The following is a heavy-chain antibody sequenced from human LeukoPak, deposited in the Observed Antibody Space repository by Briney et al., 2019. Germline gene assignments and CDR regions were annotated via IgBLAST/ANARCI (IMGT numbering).Heavy chain of an antibody. CDR2: LSGSGGRT. Sequence: PGGSLRLSCAASGFTFSSSAMSWVRQAPGKGLEWVSALSGSGGRTYYADSVRGRFTISRANSKNTLFLEMNSKNTLFLEMNSLRVEDTAVYYCAKDRGYLITMLSDWGRGTLVTVSS. V-gene: IGHV3-23*01. D-gene: IGHD3-10*01. CDR1: GFTFSSSA. J-gene: IGHJ4*02. CDR3: AKDRGYLITMLSD.